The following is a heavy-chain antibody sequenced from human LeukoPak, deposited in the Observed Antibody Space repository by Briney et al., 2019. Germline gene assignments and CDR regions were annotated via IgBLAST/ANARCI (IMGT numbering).Heavy chain of an antibody. Sequence: GGSLRLSCAASEFPFTISWMTWVRQAPGKGLEWVANIKEDGRAKNYVDSVKGRFTISRDNAKNSLYLQMNSLRADDTAVYYCARDSGYNAFDYWGQGTLVTVSS. V-gene: IGHV3-7*05. CDR3: ARDSGYNAFDY. J-gene: IGHJ4*02. CDR1: EFPFTISW. CDR2: IKEDGRAK. D-gene: IGHD5-12*01.